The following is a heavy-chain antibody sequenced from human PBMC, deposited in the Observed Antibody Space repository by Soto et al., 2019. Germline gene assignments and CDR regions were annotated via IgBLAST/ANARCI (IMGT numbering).Heavy chain of an antibody. Sequence: ASVKVSCKASGYSFTTYGLSWVRQAPGHGLEWMGWISSYNDYTDYAQKFQGRVTMTTDTSTRTAYMELRSLRSEDTAVYYCARRSRFDFWSSVGGMDVWGQGTTVTVSS. V-gene: IGHV1-18*01. CDR3: ARRSRFDFWSSVGGMDV. D-gene: IGHD3-3*01. CDR1: GYSFTTYG. CDR2: ISSYNDYT. J-gene: IGHJ6*02.